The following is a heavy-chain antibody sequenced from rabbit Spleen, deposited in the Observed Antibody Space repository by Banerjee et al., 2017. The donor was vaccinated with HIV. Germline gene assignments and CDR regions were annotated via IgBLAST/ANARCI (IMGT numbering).Heavy chain of an antibody. CDR3: ARDTSSSFSSYGMDL. V-gene: IGHV1S40*01. D-gene: IGHD1-1*01. J-gene: IGHJ6*01. CDR1: GVSFSSSSY. CDR2: IDIGSSGFT. Sequence: QSLEESGGDLVKPGASLTLTCTASGVSFSSSSYMCWVRQAPGKGLEWIACIDIGSSGFTYFATWAKGRFTCSKTSSTTVTLQMTRLTAADTGTYFCARDTSSSFSSYGMDLWGPGTIVTVS.